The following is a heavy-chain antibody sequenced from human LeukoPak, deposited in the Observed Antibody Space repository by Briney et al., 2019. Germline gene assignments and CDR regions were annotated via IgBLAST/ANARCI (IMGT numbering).Heavy chain of an antibody. V-gene: IGHV4-61*02. J-gene: IGHJ5*02. CDR1: GGSISSGSYY. CDR3: AGCDFWSGSGWFDP. D-gene: IGHD3-3*01. CDR2: IYTGGST. Sequence: SETLSLTCTVSGGSISSGSYYWSWIRQPAGKGLEWIGRIYTGGSTNYNPSLKSRVTISVDTSKNQFSLKLSSVTAADTAVYYCAGCDFWSGSGWFDPWGQGTLVTVSS.